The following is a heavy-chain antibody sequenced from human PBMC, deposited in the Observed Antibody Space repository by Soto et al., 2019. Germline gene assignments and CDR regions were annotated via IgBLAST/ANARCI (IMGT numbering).Heavy chain of an antibody. D-gene: IGHD4-17*01. CDR3: AKDQATVTTGWFDP. Sequence: GESLKISCAASGFTFSSYAMSWVRQAPGKGLEWVSAISGSGGSTYYADSVKGRFTISRDNSKNTLYLQMNSLRAEDTAVYYCAKDQATVTTGWFDPWGQGTLVTVSS. CDR1: GFTFSSYA. CDR2: ISGSGGST. J-gene: IGHJ5*02. V-gene: IGHV3-23*01.